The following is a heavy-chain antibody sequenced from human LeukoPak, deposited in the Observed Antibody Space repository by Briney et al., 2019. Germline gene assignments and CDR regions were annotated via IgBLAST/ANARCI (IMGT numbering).Heavy chain of an antibody. J-gene: IGHJ4*02. Sequence: PEPLSLPHIVSGESCSYYYWNWIRQPACQELDWIENMDHSGNTNYNPSLKCRVTISDDTSKHLFSLNLRSVTAADTDMYYCARLLPDRDGYNHTSFDYWGQGTLVTVSS. D-gene: IGHD5-24*01. CDR1: GESCSYYY. CDR3: ARLLPDRDGYNHTSFDY. V-gene: IGHV4-59*08. CDR2: MDHSGNT.